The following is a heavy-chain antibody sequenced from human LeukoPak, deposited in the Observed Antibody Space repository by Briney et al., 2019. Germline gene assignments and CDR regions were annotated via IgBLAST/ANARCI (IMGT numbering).Heavy chain of an antibody. D-gene: IGHD3-10*01. Sequence: SETLSLTCTVSGDSISSYYWSWIRQPPGKGLEWIGYIYYSGSTNYNPSLKSRVTISVDTSKNQFSLKLSSVTAADTAVYYCARLTQDPTLWCGEPIYFDYWGQGTLVTVSS. CDR3: ARLTQDPTLWCGEPIYFDY. CDR2: IYYSGST. J-gene: IGHJ4*02. CDR1: GDSISSYY. V-gene: IGHV4-59*01.